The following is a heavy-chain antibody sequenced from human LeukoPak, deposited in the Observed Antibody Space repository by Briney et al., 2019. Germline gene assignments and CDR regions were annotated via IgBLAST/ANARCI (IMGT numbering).Heavy chain of an antibody. J-gene: IGHJ5*02. Sequence: ASVKVSCKASGYTFTSYGISGVRQAPGQGLEWMGWISAYNGNTNYAQKLQGRVTMTTDTSTSTAYMELRSLRSDDTAVYYCARVPCSSTSCYIVLGWFDPWGQGTLVTVSS. D-gene: IGHD2-2*02. CDR1: GYTFTSYG. V-gene: IGHV1-18*01. CDR3: ARVPCSSTSCYIVLGWFDP. CDR2: ISAYNGNT.